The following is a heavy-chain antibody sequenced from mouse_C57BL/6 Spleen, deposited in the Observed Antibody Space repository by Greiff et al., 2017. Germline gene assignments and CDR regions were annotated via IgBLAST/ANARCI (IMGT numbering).Heavy chain of an antibody. V-gene: IGHV1-53*01. Sequence: QVQLQQPGTELVKPGASVKLSCKASGYTFTSYWMHWVKQRPGQGLEWIGNINPSNGGTNYNEKFKSKATLTVDKSSSTAYMQLSSLTSEDSAVYYCAREERIDGYYSWAWFAYWGQGTLVTVSA. D-gene: IGHD2-3*01. CDR1: GYTFTSYW. CDR2: INPSNGGT. J-gene: IGHJ3*01. CDR3: AREERIDGYYSWAWFAY.